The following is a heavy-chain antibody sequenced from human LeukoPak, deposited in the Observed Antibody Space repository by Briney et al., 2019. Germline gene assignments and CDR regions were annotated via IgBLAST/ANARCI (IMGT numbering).Heavy chain of an antibody. CDR3: ARGSLAVATALDY. J-gene: IGHJ4*02. D-gene: IGHD5-18*01. CDR1: GGSISSYY. V-gene: IGHV4-59*01. CDR2: IYYSGST. Sequence: SETLSLTCTVSGGSISSYYWSWIRQPPGKGLEWIGYIYYSGSTNYNPSLKSRVNISVDTSKNQFSLKLSSVTAADTAVYYCARGSLAVATALDYWGQGTLVTVSS.